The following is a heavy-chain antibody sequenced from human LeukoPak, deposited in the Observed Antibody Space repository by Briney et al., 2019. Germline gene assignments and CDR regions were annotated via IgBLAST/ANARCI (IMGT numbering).Heavy chain of an antibody. D-gene: IGHD5-18*01. CDR3: ASSIQLWLRYYYMDV. Sequence: GGSLRLSCAASGFTFSSYAMSWVRQAPGKGLEWVSAISGSGGSTYYADSVKGRFTISRDNAKNSLYLQMNSLRAEDTAVYYCASSIQLWLRYYYMDVWGKGTTVTVSS. J-gene: IGHJ6*03. V-gene: IGHV3-23*01. CDR1: GFTFSSYA. CDR2: ISGSGGST.